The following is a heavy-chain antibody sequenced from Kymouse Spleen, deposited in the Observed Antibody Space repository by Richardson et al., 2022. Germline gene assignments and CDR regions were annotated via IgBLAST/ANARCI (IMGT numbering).Heavy chain of an antibody. CDR3: TPHYYGSGSYSPFDY. CDR2: IKSKTDGGTT. J-gene: IGHJ4*02. V-gene: IGHV3-15*01. CDR1: GFTFSNAW. Sequence: EVQLVESGGGLVKPGGSLRLSCAASGFTFSNAWMSWVRQAPGKGLEWVGRIKSKTDGGTTDYAAPVKGRFTISRDDSKNTLYLQMNSLKTEDTAVYYCTPHYYGSGSYSPFDYWGQGTLVTVSS. D-gene: IGHD3-10*01.